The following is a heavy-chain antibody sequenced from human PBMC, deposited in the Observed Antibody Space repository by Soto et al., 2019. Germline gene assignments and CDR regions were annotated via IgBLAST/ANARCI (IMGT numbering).Heavy chain of an antibody. Sequence: SVKVSCKASGGTFSSYAISWVRQAPGQGLEWMGGIIPIFGTANYAQKFRGRVTITADESTSTAYMELSSLRSEDTAVYYCARDYYGSGSYYNPPGNYFDYWGQGTLVTVSS. V-gene: IGHV1-69*13. CDR2: IIPIFGTA. D-gene: IGHD3-10*01. CDR3: ARDYYGSGSYYNPPGNYFDY. J-gene: IGHJ4*02. CDR1: GGTFSSYA.